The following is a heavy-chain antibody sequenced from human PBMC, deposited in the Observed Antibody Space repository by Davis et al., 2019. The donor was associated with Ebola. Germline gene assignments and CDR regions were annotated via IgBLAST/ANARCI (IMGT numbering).Heavy chain of an antibody. V-gene: IGHV3-30*04. CDR3: ARDRRYSSSWYFGMDV. Sequence: GGSLRLSCAASGFTFSSYAMHWVRQAPGKGLEWVAVISYDGSNKYYADSVKGRFTISRDNSKNTLYLQMNSLRAEDTAVYYCARDRRYSSSWYFGMDVWGQGTTVNVSS. CDR2: ISYDGSNK. D-gene: IGHD6-13*01. J-gene: IGHJ6*02. CDR1: GFTFSSYA.